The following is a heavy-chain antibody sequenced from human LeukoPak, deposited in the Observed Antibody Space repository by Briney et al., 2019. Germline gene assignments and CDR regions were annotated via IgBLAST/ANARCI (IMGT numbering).Heavy chain of an antibody. CDR2: INSDGSTT. CDR3: ARVIYSGWQGELSD. CDR1: GFTFSGYW. D-gene: IGHD6-19*01. V-gene: IGHV3-74*01. J-gene: IGHJ4*02. Sequence: GGSLRLSCAASGFTFSGYWMHWVRQAPGKGLVWVSRINSDGSTTSYADSVMGRFTISRENAKNTLYLQMNSLRAEDTAVYYCARVIYSGWQGELSDWGQGTLVTVSS.